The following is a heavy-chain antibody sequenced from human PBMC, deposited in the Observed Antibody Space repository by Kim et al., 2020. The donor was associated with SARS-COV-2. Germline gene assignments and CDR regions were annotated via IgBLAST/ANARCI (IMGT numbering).Heavy chain of an antibody. CDR2: ISYDGSNK. V-gene: IGHV3-33*05. CDR3: ARLPRRTPNDILTHMDV. J-gene: IGHJ6*02. D-gene: IGHD3-9*01. CDR1: GFTFSSYG. Sequence: GGSLRLSCAASGFTFSSYGMHWVRQAPGKGLEWVAVISYDGSNKYYADSVKGRFTISRDNSKNTLYLQMNSLRAEDTAVYYCARLPRRTPNDILTHMDVWGQGTTVTVSS.